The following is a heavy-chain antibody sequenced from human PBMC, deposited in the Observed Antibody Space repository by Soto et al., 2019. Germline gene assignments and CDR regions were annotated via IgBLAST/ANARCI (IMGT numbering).Heavy chain of an antibody. CDR1: GGSISSYY. Sequence: PSETLSLTCTVSGGSISSYYWSWIRQPPGKGLEWIGYIYYSGSTNYNPSLKSRVTISVDTSKNQFSLRLSSVTAADTAVYYCAGSYSSGWSQWVWGQGTLVTVSS. D-gene: IGHD6-19*01. V-gene: IGHV4-59*08. CDR3: AGSYSSGWSQWV. CDR2: IYYSGST. J-gene: IGHJ4*02.